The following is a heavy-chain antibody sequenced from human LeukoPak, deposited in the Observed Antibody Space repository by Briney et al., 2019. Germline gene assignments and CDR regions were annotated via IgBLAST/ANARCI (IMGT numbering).Heavy chain of an antibody. J-gene: IGHJ5*02. Sequence: SETLSLTCAVYGGSFSGYYWSWIRQPPGKGLEWIGEINHSGSTNYNPSLKRRVTISVDTSKNQFSLKLSSVTAADTAVYYCARGENSNWFDPWGQGTLVTVSS. V-gene: IGHV4-34*01. CDR3: ARGENSNWFDP. CDR1: GGSFSGYY. D-gene: IGHD2/OR15-2a*01. CDR2: INHSGST.